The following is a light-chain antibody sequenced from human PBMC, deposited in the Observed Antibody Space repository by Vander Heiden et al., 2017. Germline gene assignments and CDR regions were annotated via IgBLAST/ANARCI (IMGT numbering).Light chain of an antibody. Sequence: QSVLTQPPSVSAAPGQKVTISCSGSSSNIANNFVSWYQQLPGTAPQLLIYDNDKRPSGIPDRFSGSKSGTSATLGITGLQTGDEANYYCGTWDSSLTAVVFGGGTTLTV. V-gene: IGLV1-51*01. CDR2: DND. J-gene: IGLJ3*02. CDR3: GTWDSSLTAVV. CDR1: SSNIANNF.